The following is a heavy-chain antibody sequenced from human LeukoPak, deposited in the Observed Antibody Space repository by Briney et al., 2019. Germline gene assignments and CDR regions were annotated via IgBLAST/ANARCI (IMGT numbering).Heavy chain of an antibody. CDR2: IYPGDSDT. V-gene: IGHV5-51*01. Sequence: GESLQISCKGSAYSFTSYWIGWVRQMPGKGLEWMGIIYPGDSDTRYSPSFQGQVTISADKSISTAYLQWSSLKASDTAMYYCARHPDTAMVGSFDYWGQGTLVTVSS. D-gene: IGHD5-18*01. J-gene: IGHJ4*02. CDR1: AYSFTSYW. CDR3: ARHPDTAMVGSFDY.